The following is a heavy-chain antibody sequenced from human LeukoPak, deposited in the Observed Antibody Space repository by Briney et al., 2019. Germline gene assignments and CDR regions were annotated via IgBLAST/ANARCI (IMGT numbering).Heavy chain of an antibody. Sequence: PGGSLRLSCAASGFTFNIYAMHWVRQVPGKGLEWVAVISYDGNNKYYADSVKGRFTISRDNSKNSLYLQMNSLRAEDTAVYYCARSDYYYGMDVWGQGTTVTVSS. CDR1: GFTFNIYA. V-gene: IGHV3-30-3*01. CDR2: ISYDGNNK. CDR3: ARSDYYYGMDV. J-gene: IGHJ6*02.